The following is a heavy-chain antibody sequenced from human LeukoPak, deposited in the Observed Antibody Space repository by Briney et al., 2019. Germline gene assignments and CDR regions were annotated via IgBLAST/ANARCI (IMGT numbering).Heavy chain of an antibody. Sequence: SETLSLTCTVSGGSISSYYWSWIRQPPGKGLEWIGYIYYSGSTNSNPSLKSRVTISVDTSKNQFSLKLSSVTAADTAVYYCARDDYRNAFDIWGQGTMVTVSS. V-gene: IGHV4-59*12. CDR2: IYYSGST. D-gene: IGHD5-12*01. CDR1: GGSISSYY. CDR3: ARDDYRNAFDI. J-gene: IGHJ3*02.